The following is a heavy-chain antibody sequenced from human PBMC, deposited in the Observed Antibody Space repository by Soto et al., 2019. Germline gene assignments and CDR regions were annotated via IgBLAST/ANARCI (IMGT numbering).Heavy chain of an antibody. D-gene: IGHD6-19*01. J-gene: IGHJ4*02. CDR3: AKVYQQWLVHFDY. CDR2: ITDDGETT. Sequence: EVQLLESGGGLVQPGGSLRLSCAVSGFSFSSYSMSWVRQAPGKGLEWVSAITDDGETTYYADSVKGRFTISRDNSKNTLYLQMTSLRAEDTAVYYCAKVYQQWLVHFDYWGQGTLVTVSS. V-gene: IGHV3-23*01. CDR1: GFSFSSYS.